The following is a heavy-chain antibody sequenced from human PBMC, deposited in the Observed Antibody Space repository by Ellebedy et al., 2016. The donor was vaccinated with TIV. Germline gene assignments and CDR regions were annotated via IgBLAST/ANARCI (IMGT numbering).Heavy chain of an antibody. CDR3: SRHTDYALDY. V-gene: IGHV3-23*01. D-gene: IGHD4-17*01. CDR2: IIGSGGNT. J-gene: IGHJ4*02. CDR1: GFIFSNYA. Sequence: GGSLRLSCAASGFIFSNYAMSWVRQAPGKGLEWVSSIIGSGGNTYYVDSVKGRFTISRDNSKNTLHLQMNSLRAEDTAVYYCSRHTDYALDYWGQGTLVTVSS.